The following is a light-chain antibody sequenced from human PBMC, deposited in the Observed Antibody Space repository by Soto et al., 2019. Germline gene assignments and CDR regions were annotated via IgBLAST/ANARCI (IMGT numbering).Light chain of an antibody. CDR1: SSDVGAYNY. CDR3: SSYTRSSTQV. J-gene: IGLJ1*01. V-gene: IGLV2-14*01. CDR2: EVS. Sequence: QSVLTQPASVSGSPGQTITISCTGTSSDVGAYNYVSWYQLHPGKAPKLIISEVSNRPSGVSSRFSGSKSANTASLTISGLQAEDEADDYCSSYTRSSTQVFGTGTKLTVL.